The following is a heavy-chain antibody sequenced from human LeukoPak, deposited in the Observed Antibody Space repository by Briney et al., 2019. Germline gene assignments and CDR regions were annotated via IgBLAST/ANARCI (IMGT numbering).Heavy chain of an antibody. J-gene: IGHJ3*02. CDR2: IRYDGSNK. Sequence: PGGSLRLSCAASGFTFSSYGMHWVRQAPGKGLEWVAFIRYDGSNKYYADSVKGRFTISRDNSKNTLYLQMNSLRAEDTAVYYCAKGFSLWFGELSLDIWGQGTMVTVSS. CDR3: AKGFSLWFGELSLDI. V-gene: IGHV3-30*02. CDR1: GFTFSSYG. D-gene: IGHD3-10*01.